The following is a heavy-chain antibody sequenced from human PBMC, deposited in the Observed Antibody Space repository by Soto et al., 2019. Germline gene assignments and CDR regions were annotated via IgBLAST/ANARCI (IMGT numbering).Heavy chain of an antibody. J-gene: IGHJ3*02. Sequence: EVQLVESGGGLVQPGRSLRLSCAASGFTFDDYAMHWVRQAPGKGLEWVSGISWNSVTIVYADSVKGRFTISRDNANNSLYLQMTSLRAEDTALYYCAKDTAHTNAFDIWGQGTLVTVSS. CDR3: AKDTAHTNAFDI. CDR1: GFTFDDYA. V-gene: IGHV3-9*01. CDR2: ISWNSVTI.